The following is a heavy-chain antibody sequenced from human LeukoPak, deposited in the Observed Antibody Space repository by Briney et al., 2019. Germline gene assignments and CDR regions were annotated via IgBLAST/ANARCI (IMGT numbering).Heavy chain of an antibody. D-gene: IGHD2-15*01. CDR3: ARHGNTQVVPDY. V-gene: IGHV4-59*08. CDR2: IYYSGST. CDR1: GGSISSYY. J-gene: IGHJ4*02. Sequence: ETLSLTCTVSGGSISSYYWSWIRQPPGKGLEWIGYIYYSGSTNYNPSLKSRVTISVDTSKNQFSLKLSSVTAADTAVYYCARHGNTQVVPDYWGQGTLVTVPS.